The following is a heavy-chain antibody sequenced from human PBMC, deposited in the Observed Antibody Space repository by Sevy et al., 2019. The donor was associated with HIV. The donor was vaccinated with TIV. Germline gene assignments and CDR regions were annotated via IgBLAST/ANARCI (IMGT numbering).Heavy chain of an antibody. CDR3: AREGQLWFVYYFDN. CDR1: GFTFRNYA. J-gene: IGHJ4*02. V-gene: IGHV3-30*09. D-gene: IGHD3-10*01. CDR2: ISYDGSNK. Sequence: GGSLKISCTASGFTFRNYAMNWVRQAPGKGLERVALISYDGSNKYYADSVRGRFAISRDNSKNTLYLQMNSLRPEDTAIYYCAREGQLWFVYYFDNWGQGTLVTVSS.